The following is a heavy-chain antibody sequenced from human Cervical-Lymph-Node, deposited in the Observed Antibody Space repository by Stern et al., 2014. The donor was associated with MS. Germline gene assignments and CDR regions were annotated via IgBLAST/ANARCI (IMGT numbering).Heavy chain of an antibody. D-gene: IGHD4-11*01. Sequence: QEQLQESGAEVKKPGSSVKVSCKASGGTFSTFSINWVRQVPGQSLEWMGGIIPIFDTPNFAQKFQGRVTITADSSTSTVYMALNSLRFDDTAVYYCVLPSTVTTAAFDVWGRGTMVTVSS. CDR2: IIPIFDTP. CDR1: GGTFSTFS. CDR3: VLPSTVTTAAFDV. J-gene: IGHJ3*01. V-gene: IGHV1-69*06.